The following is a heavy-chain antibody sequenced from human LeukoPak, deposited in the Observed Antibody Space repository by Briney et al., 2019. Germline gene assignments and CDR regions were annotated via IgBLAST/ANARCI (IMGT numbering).Heavy chain of an antibody. CDR1: GYTFTSYD. CDR2: MNPNSGNT. J-gene: IGHJ4*02. Sequence: GASVKVSCKASGYTFTSYDINWVRQASGQGREWMGWMNPNSGNTGYAQKFQGRVTMTRNTSISTPYMELSSLRSEDTAVYYCARGRDSSYGYDFDYWGQGTLVTGSS. D-gene: IGHD5-18*01. CDR3: ARGRDSSYGYDFDY. V-gene: IGHV1-8*01.